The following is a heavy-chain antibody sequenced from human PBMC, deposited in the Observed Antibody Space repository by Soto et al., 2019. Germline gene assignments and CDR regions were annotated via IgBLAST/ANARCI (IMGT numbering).Heavy chain of an antibody. CDR1: GYTLTELS. CDR2: FDPEDGET. Sequence: GASVKVSCKVSGYTLTELSMHWVRQAPGKGLEWMGGFDPEDGETIYAQKFQGRVTMTEDTSTDTAYMELSSLRSEDTAVYYCATNSGHDSDGAFDIWGQGTMVTVSS. J-gene: IGHJ3*02. D-gene: IGHD5-12*01. V-gene: IGHV1-24*01. CDR3: ATNSGHDSDGAFDI.